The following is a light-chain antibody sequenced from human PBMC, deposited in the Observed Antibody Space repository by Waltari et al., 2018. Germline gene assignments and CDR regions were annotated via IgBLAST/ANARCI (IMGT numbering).Light chain of an antibody. V-gene: IGKV3-15*01. CDR3: QQYNNWPYT. CDR2: GTS. J-gene: IGKJ2*01. CDR1: RSFSSH. Sequence: EIVMTQSPATLSVSPGERVTLSCRASRSFSSHLAWNQQKPGQAPRLLISGTSTRATGIPARFSGSGSGTEFTLTISSLQSEDFAVYYCQQYNNWPYTFGQGTKLEI.